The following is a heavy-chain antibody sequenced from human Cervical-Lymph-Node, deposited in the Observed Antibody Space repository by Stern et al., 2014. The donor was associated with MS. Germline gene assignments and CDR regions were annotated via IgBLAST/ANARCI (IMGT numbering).Heavy chain of an antibody. CDR1: GFTFSDYY. CDR2: ISSSSSYT. CDR3: ARVFPGYSSGWNLQFDY. J-gene: IGHJ4*02. D-gene: IGHD6-19*01. V-gene: IGHV3-11*06. Sequence: VQLVESGGGLVKPGGSLRLSCAASGFTFSDYYMSWIRQAPGKGLEWVSYISSSSSYTNYADAVKGRFTISRDNAKNSLYLQMNSLRAEDTAVYYCARVFPGYSSGWNLQFDYWGQGTLVTVSS.